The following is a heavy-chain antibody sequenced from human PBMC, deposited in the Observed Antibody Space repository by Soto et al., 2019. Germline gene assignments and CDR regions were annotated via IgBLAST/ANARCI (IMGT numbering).Heavy chain of an antibody. Sequence: GSLSLSCAASGFTFSSYGMHWVRQAPGKGLEWVAVIWYDGSNKYYADSVKGRFTISRDNSKNTLYLQMNSLRAEDKAVYYCAREGLYCSGGSCYGPTYFDYWGQGTLVTVSS. V-gene: IGHV3-33*01. D-gene: IGHD2-15*01. J-gene: IGHJ4*02. CDR1: GFTFSSYG. CDR3: AREGLYCSGGSCYGPTYFDY. CDR2: IWYDGSNK.